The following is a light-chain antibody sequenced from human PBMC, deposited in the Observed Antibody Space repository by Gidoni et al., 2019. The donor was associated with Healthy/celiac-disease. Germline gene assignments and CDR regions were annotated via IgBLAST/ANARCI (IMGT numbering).Light chain of an antibody. Sequence: DIQWTQSPSSLSASVGDRVTITSRASQCISNYLAWYQQKPGKVPKLLIYAASPLQSGVPSRFRGSGSGTDFTLTISSLQPENVATYYCQKYNCAPLTFXGXTKVEIK. CDR2: AAS. CDR3: QKYNCAPLT. V-gene: IGKV1-27*01. J-gene: IGKJ4*01. CDR1: QCISNY.